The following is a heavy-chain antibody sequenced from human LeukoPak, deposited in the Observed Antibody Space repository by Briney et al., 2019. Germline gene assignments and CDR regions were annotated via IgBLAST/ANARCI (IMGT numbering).Heavy chain of an antibody. CDR3: AKDMGDIVVVPAATADY. CDR2: ISGSGGST. Sequence: GGSLRLSCAASGFTFSSYSMNWVRQAPGKGLEWVSAISGSGGSTYYADSVKGRFTISRDNSKNTLYLQMNSLRAEDTAVYYCAKDMGDIVVVPAATADYWGQGTLVTVSS. V-gene: IGHV3-23*01. J-gene: IGHJ4*02. CDR1: GFTFSSYS. D-gene: IGHD2-2*01.